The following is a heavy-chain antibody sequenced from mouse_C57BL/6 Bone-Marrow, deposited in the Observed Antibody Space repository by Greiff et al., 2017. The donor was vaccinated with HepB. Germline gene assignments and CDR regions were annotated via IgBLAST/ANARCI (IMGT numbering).Heavy chain of an antibody. CDR3: ARSRRNGPYYFDY. CDR1: GYTFTSYW. CDR2: IHPNSGST. D-gene: IGHD1-1*02. J-gene: IGHJ2*01. V-gene: IGHV1-64*01. Sequence: QVQLQQPGAELVKPGASVKVSCKASGYTFTSYWMHWVKQRPGQGLEWIGMIHPNSGSTNYNEKFKSKATLTVDKSSSTAYMQLSSLTSEDSAVYYCARSRRNGPYYFDYWGQGTTLTVSS.